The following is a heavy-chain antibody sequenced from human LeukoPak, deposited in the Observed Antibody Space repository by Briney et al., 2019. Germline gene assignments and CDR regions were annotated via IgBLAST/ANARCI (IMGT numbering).Heavy chain of an antibody. V-gene: IGHV3-23*01. J-gene: IGHJ4*02. CDR2: ISGSGGRT. D-gene: IGHD5-24*01. CDR1: GFTFSSYG. CDR3: ARDPPNRRWLQPYYFDY. Sequence: GGSLRLSCAASGFTFSSYGMSWVRQAPGKGLEWVSGISGSGGRTYYADSVKGRFTISRDNAKNSLYLQMNSLRAEDTAVYYCARDPPNRRWLQPYYFDYWGQGTVVTVSS.